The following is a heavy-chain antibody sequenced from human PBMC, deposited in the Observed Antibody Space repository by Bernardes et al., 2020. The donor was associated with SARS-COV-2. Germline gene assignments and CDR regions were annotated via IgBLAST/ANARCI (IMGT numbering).Heavy chain of an antibody. CDR3: ARGGTGGRQAFAY. D-gene: IGHD3-16*01. Sequence: SETLSLTCVVFGGSFSGYNWYWIRQPPGKGLEWIGEINHSGDTNYNSIPSLERRVTISADTSKNQFSLNLNSVTAADTAIYYWARGGTGGRQAFAYWGQGTLLTVSS. CDR1: GGSFSGYN. V-gene: IGHV4-34*01. CDR2: INHSGDT. J-gene: IGHJ4*02.